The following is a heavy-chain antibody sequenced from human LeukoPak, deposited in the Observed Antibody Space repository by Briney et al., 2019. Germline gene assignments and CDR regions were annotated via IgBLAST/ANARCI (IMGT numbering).Heavy chain of an antibody. D-gene: IGHD3-22*01. J-gene: IGHJ4*02. CDR3: AKDRGRYDSSGYYYPTRILGSPTDY. CDR1: GFTFSTYG. V-gene: IGHV3-30*02. CDR2: IRSDGINK. Sequence: GGSLRLSCAASGFTFSTYGMHWVRQAPGKGLEWVAFIRSDGINKYYADSVKGRFTISRDNSKNTLYLQMNSLRAEDTAVYYCAKDRGRYDSSGYYYPTRILGSPTDYWGQGTLVTVSS.